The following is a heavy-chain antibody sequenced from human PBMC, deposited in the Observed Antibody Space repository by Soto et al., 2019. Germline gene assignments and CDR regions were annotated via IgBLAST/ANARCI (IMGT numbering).Heavy chain of an antibody. CDR1: GGTFSSYA. CDR2: IIPIFGTA. V-gene: IGHV1-69*06. CDR3: ARDWVDCSGGSCYSGGFDY. D-gene: IGHD2-15*01. Sequence: QVQLVQSGAEVKKPGSSVKVSYKASGGTFSSYAISWVRQAPGQGLEWMGGIIPIFGTANYAQKFQGRVTITADKSTSTAYMELSSLRSEDTAVYYCARDWVDCSGGSCYSGGFDYWGQGTLVTVSS. J-gene: IGHJ4*02.